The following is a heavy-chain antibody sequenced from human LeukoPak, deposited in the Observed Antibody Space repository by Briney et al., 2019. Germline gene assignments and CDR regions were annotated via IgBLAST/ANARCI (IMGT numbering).Heavy chain of an antibody. V-gene: IGHV4-59*08. CDR2: IYYSGSS. CDR1: GVSISSDY. CDR3: ARRLRQNLFDP. Sequence: SETLSLTCTVSGVSISSDYWSWIWLPPGKGLEWIGYIYYSGSSNYNPSLKSRVTMSVDMSKNQFSLKLTSVTAADTAVYYCARRLRQNLFDPWGQGTLVTVSS. J-gene: IGHJ5*02. D-gene: IGHD5/OR15-5a*01.